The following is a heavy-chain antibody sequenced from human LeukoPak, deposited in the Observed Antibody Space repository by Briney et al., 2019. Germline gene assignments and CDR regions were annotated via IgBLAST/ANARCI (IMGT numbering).Heavy chain of an antibody. CDR3: ARGGANWFDP. J-gene: IGHJ5*02. D-gene: IGHD4/OR15-4a*01. Sequence: PSETLSLTCTVSGGSISSYYWGWIRQPPGKGLGWIGYIYYSRSTNYNPSLKSPVTISIDTSKNQFSLKLSSVTAADTAVYYCARGGANWFDPWGQGTLVTVSS. CDR2: IYYSRST. CDR1: GGSISSYY. V-gene: IGHV4-59*01.